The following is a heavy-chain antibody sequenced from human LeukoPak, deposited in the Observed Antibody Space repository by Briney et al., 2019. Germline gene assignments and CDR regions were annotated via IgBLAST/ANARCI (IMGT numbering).Heavy chain of an antibody. CDR2: IWYDGGNK. Sequence: GGSLRLSCAASGFTFSSFGMHWVRQAPGKGLEWVAVIWYDGGNKYYADSVKGRFTISRDNSKNTLYLQMNSLRAEDTAVYYCARGLLAGVFDYWGQGTLVTVSS. J-gene: IGHJ4*02. V-gene: IGHV3-33*01. CDR3: ARGLLAGVFDY. D-gene: IGHD3-22*01. CDR1: GFTFSSFG.